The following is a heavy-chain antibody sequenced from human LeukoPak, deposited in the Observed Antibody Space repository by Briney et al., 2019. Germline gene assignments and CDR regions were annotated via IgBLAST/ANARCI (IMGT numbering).Heavy chain of an antibody. CDR1: GYTFTGYY. CDR3: ARGHHYYDSSGYDAFDI. CDR2: INPNSGGT. D-gene: IGHD3-22*01. V-gene: IGHV1-2*02. J-gene: IGHJ3*02. Sequence: GASVKVSCKASGYTFTGYYIHWVRQAPGQGLEWMGWINPNSGGTNYAQKFQGRVTMTRDTSISTAYMELSSLRSEDTAVYYCARGHHYYDSSGYDAFDIWGQGTMVTVSS.